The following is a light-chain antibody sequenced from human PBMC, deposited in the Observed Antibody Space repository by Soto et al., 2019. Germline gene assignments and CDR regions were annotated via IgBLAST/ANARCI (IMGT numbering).Light chain of an antibody. CDR1: RSFASSY. CDR3: QQYGASPPYT. J-gene: IGKJ2*01. CDR2: AAS. V-gene: IGKV3-20*01. Sequence: EMVLTQSPDTLSLSPGERATLSCRASRSFASSYLGWYQQKPGQAPRLLIYAASSRATGIPDRFSGSGSGTDFTLTINRLEPEDSAVYHCQQYGASPPYTFGQGTKLEI.